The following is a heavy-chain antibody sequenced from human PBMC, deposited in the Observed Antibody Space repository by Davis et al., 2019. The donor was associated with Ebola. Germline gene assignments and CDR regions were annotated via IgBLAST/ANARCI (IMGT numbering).Heavy chain of an antibody. D-gene: IGHD3-10*01. J-gene: IGHJ4*02. V-gene: IGHV3-23*01. CDR2: ITCSGDSP. CDR3: AKVFDYGSGNTPISGAKDY. Sequence: GESLKISCAASGFTFTTNAMSWVRQAPGKGLEWVSGITCSGDSPYYADSVKGRFTISRDNSKNTLYLQMSSLRADDTSIYYCAKVFDYGSGNTPISGAKDYWGQGTLVTVSS. CDR1: GFTFTTNA.